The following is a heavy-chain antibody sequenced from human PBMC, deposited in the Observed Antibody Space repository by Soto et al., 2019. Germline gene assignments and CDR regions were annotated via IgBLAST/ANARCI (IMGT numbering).Heavy chain of an antibody. CDR2: IYYSGST. V-gene: IGHV4-59*01. J-gene: IGHJ5*02. CDR3: ARVLFGSNCWFDP. Sequence: PSETLSLTCTVSGGSMSSYYWSWIRQPPGKGLEWIGYIYYSGSTNYNPSLKSRVTMSVDTPKNQFSLKLSSVTAADTAVYYCARVLFGSNCWFDPWGQGTLVTVSS. CDR1: GGSMSSYY. D-gene: IGHD3-16*01.